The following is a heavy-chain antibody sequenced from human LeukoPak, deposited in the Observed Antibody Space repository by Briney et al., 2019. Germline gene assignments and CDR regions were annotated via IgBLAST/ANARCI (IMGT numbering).Heavy chain of an antibody. CDR1: GYTLTELS. J-gene: IGHJ6*02. CDR2: FDPEDGET. CDR3: ATDLVPTFGVADYGMDV. Sequence: ASVKVSCKVSGYTLTELSMHWVRQAPGKGLEWMGGFDPEDGETIYAQKFQGRVTMTEDTSTDTAYMELSSLRSEDTAVYYCATDLVPTFGVADYGMDVWGQGTTVTVSS. V-gene: IGHV1-24*01. D-gene: IGHD3-3*01.